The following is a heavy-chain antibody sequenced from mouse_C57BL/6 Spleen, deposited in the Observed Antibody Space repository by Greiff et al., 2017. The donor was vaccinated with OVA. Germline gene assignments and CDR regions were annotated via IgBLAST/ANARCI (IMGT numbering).Heavy chain of an antibody. J-gene: IGHJ2*01. D-gene: IGHD4-1*01. CDR1: GYAFSSYW. CDR2: IYPGDGDT. V-gene: IGHV1-80*01. Sequence: RESGAELVKPGASVKISCKASGYAFSSYWMNWVKQRPGKGLEWIGQIYPGDGDTNYNGKFKGKATLTADKSSSTAYMQLSSLTSEDSAVYFCARSTGTEPYYFDYWGQGTTLTVSS. CDR3: ARSTGTEPYYFDY.